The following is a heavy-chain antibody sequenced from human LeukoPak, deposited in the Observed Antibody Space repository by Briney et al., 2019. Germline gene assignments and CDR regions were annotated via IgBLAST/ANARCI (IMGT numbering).Heavy chain of an antibody. CDR1: GYTFTSYD. CDR3: ARGLCSSTSCYYYYGMDV. CDR2: MNPNSGNT. J-gene: IGHJ6*02. D-gene: IGHD2-2*01. V-gene: IGHV1-8*01. Sequence: ASVKVSCKASGYTFTSYDINWVRQATGQGLEWMGWMNPNSGNTGYAQEFQGRVTMTRNTSISTAYMELSSLRSEDTAVYYCARGLCSSTSCYYYYGMDVWGQGTTVTVSS.